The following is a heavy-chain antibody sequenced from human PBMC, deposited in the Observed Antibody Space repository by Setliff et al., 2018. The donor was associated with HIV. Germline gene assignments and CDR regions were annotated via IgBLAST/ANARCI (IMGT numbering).Heavy chain of an antibody. CDR1: GFTVSNDY. CDR2: IYAGGST. CDR3: VRDKWLVPDTFDI. D-gene: IGHD6-19*01. J-gene: IGHJ3*02. V-gene: IGHV3-53*01. Sequence: GGSLRLSCAASGFTVSNDYMSWVRQAPGKGLEWVSVIYAGGSTYYADFVKGRFTISRDNAKNSLYLQMNSLRAEDMALYYCVRDKWLVPDTFDIWGQGTMVTVSS.